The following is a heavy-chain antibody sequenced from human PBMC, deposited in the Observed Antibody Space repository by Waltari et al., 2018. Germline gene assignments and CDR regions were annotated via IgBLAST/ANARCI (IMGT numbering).Heavy chain of an antibody. D-gene: IGHD3-22*01. CDR2: ISYNGRNI. CDR3: ARDYCDRTNCHGMDV. Sequence: QVQLVESGGGVVQPGRSLRLSCAASELTFRSYAIHWVRQAPGKGLEWVTVISYNGRNIYYVDSVKGRFTISRDNSKKMLYLQMNSLRAEDTAVYYCARDYCDRTNCHGMDVWGQGTTVTVSS. V-gene: IGHV3-30*04. J-gene: IGHJ6*02. CDR1: ELTFRSYA.